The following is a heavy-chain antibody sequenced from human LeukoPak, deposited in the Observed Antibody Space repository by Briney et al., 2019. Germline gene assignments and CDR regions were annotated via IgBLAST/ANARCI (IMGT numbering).Heavy chain of an antibody. CDR1: GYSFISYY. Sequence: ASVKVSCKASGYSFISYYIHWVRQAPGQGLEWMGMIDPSSDTTNYAQEFQGRISMTRDTSTSTVYVDLSSLTSEDTAMYYCARPRSLQPKSPFDCWGQGTLVTVSS. J-gene: IGHJ4*02. D-gene: IGHD5-24*01. CDR2: IDPSSDTT. V-gene: IGHV1-46*01. CDR3: ARPRSLQPKSPFDC.